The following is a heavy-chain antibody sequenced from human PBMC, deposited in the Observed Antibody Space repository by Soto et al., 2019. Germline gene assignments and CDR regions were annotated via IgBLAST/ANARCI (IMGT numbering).Heavy chain of an antibody. CDR3: ARDSLADGSSWYYYYYGMDV. D-gene: IGHD6-13*01. CDR2: ISYDGSNK. V-gene: IGHV3-30-3*01. J-gene: IGHJ6*02. CDR1: GFTFSSYA. Sequence: QVQLVESGGGVVQPGRSLRLSCAASGFTFSSYAMHWVRQAPGKGLEWVAVISYDGSNKYYADSVKGRFTISRDNSKNTLYLQMNSLRAEDTAVYYCARDSLADGSSWYYYYYGMDVWGQGTTVTVSS.